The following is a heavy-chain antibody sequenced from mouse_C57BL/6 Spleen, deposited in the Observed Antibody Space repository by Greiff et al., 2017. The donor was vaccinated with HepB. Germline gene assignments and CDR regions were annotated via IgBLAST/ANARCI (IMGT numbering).Heavy chain of an antibody. CDR1: GYTFTDYY. V-gene: IGHV1-19*01. D-gene: IGHD2-3*01. CDR3: ARDYDGYYGGAMDY. CDR2: INPYNGGT. Sequence: SGPVLVKPGASVKMSCKASGYTFTDYYMNWVKQSHGKSLEWIGVINPYNGGTSYNQKFKGKATLTVDKSSSTAYMELNSLTSEDSAVYYCARDYDGYYGGAMDYWGQGTSVTVSS. J-gene: IGHJ4*01.